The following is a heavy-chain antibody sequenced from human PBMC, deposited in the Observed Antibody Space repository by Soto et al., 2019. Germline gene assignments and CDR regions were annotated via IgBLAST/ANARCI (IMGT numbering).Heavy chain of an antibody. D-gene: IGHD5-12*01. CDR1: GSTFSSYS. J-gene: IGHJ5*02. Sequence: EVQLVESGGGLVQPGGSLRLSCAASGSTFSSYSMNWVRQAPGKGLEWVSYISSSSSTIYYADSVKGRFTISRDNAKNSLYLQMNSRRAEDTAVYYCARARVEMATKNWFDPWGQGTLVTVAS. V-gene: IGHV3-48*01. CDR3: ARARVEMATKNWFDP. CDR2: ISSSSSTI.